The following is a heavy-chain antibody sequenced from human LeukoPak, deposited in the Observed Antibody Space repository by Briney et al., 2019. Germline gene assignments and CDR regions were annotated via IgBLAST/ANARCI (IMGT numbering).Heavy chain of an antibody. D-gene: IGHD3-22*01. CDR3: ARVAGDGYYSFSGDFDY. Sequence: SETLSLTCAVDGGSFSGYYWSWIRQPPGKGLEWIGEINNSGSNNYNPSSRSGATISVKTPKNQFSLKLNSVTAADTAAYYWARVAGDGYYSFSGDFDYWGQGALVTVSS. V-gene: IGHV4-34*01. J-gene: IGHJ4*02. CDR2: INNSGSN. CDR1: GGSFSGYY.